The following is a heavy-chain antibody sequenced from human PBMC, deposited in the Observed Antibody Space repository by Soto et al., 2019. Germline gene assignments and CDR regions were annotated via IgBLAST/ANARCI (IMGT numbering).Heavy chain of an antibody. D-gene: IGHD1-26*01. Sequence: QVQLAESGGGLVKSGGSLTLSCSTSGFFFTDYFMSWIRQAPGKGLEWVSYISPSGDVTHYADSVKGRFTISRDNTKNSLFLQMSSLRDDDTAVYYCARQLERRVGAASHWDQGTRVSVSS. J-gene: IGHJ4*02. CDR3: ARQLERRVGAASH. V-gene: IGHV3-11*01. CDR2: ISPSGDVT. CDR1: GFFFTDYF.